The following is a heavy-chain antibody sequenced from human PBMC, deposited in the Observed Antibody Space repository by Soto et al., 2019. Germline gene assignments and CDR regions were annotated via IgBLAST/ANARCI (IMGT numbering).Heavy chain of an antibody. CDR1: GGSISSSSYY. V-gene: IGHV4-39*01. D-gene: IGHD3-10*01. CDR3: ARQRATMVRGVKKDEFDY. Sequence: SETLSLTCTVSGGSISSSSYYWGWIRQPPGKGLEWIGSIYYSGSTYYNPSLKSRVTISVDTSKNQISLKLSSVTAADTAVYYCARQRATMVRGVKKDEFDYWGQGTLVTVSS. CDR2: IYYSGST. J-gene: IGHJ4*02.